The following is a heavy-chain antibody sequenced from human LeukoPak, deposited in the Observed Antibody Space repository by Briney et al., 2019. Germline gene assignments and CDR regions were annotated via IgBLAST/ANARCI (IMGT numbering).Heavy chain of an antibody. CDR3: ARDPSNSSGWYIYFDY. V-gene: IGHV1-18*01. CDR2: ISAYDGDT. D-gene: IGHD6-19*01. J-gene: IGHJ4*02. CDR1: GYTFTSYG. Sequence: ASVKVSCKASGYTFTSYGISWVRQAPGQGLDRMGWISAYDGDTKYAQKLQGRVTMTTDTSTTTAYMELRSLRSDDTAVYYCARDPSNSSGWYIYFDYWGQGTLVTVSS.